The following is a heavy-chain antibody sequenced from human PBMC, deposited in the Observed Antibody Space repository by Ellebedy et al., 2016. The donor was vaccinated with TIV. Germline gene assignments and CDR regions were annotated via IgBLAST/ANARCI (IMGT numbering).Heavy chain of an antibody. D-gene: IGHD7-27*01. CDR1: GLTISANY. Sequence: GESLKISCAVSGLTISANYMSWVRQAPGKGLEWVSIIYSAGNTYYADSAKGRFTISRDTSKNTLYLQMNSLRGEDTAIYYCARVDLGLAFHYWGRGALVTVSS. CDR2: IYSAGNT. V-gene: IGHV3-53*01. CDR3: ARVDLGLAFHY. J-gene: IGHJ4*02.